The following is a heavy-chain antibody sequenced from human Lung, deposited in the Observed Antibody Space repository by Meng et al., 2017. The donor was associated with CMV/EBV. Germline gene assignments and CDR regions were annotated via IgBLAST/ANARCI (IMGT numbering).Heavy chain of an antibody. D-gene: IGHD3-3*01. J-gene: IGHJ4*02. CDR2: SSKSEGYI. Sequence: GESLKISCAASGFSLSDYSMNWVRQAPGKGLEWVSISSKSEGYIRYADSVKGRFTISRDNAKNSLSLQMNNLRAEDTAVYYCARCYDFWSGYYSDYWGQGMVVSVSS. CDR1: GFSLSDYS. V-gene: IGHV3-21*04. CDR3: ARCYDFWSGYYSDY.